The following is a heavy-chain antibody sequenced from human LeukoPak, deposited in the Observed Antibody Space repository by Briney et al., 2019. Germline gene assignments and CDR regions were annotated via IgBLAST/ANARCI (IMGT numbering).Heavy chain of an antibody. CDR3: ARAIGGWDDY. D-gene: IGHD6-19*01. Sequence: KPSETLSLTCTVSGGSISSSSYYWGWIRQPPGKGLEWIGSIYYSGSTYYNPSLKSRVTISVDTSKNQFSLKLSSVTAADTAVYYCARAIGGWDDYWGQGTLVTVSS. CDR2: IYYSGST. V-gene: IGHV4-39*07. J-gene: IGHJ4*02. CDR1: GGSISSSSYY.